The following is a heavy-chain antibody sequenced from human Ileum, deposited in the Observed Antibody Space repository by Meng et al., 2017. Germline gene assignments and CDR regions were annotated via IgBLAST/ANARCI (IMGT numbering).Heavy chain of an antibody. D-gene: IGHD3-10*01. CDR1: GGTFSSYA. J-gene: IGHJ3*02. CDR3: ARSYGSGSYYNPYDAFDI. Sequence: SVKVSCKASGGTFSSYAISWVRQAPAQGLEWMGGIISIFGTANYEQKFKGRVTITTDESTSTAYMELSSMRSEDTAVYYCARSYGSGSYYNPYDAFDIWGQGTMVTVSS. CDR2: IISIFGTA. V-gene: IGHV1-69*05.